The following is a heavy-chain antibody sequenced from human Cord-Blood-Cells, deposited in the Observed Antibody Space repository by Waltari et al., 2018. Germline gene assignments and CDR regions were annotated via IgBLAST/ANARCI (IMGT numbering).Heavy chain of an antibody. J-gene: IGHJ4*02. CDR3: ARDYYGSGSYYLYYFDY. CDR2: MNPNSGNT. V-gene: IGHV1-8*01. Sequence: QVQLVQSGAEVKKPGASVKVSCKASGYTFTSYDINWVRPATGPGLEWMGWMNPNSGNTGYAQKFQGRVTMTRNTSISTAYMELSSLRSEDTAVYYCARDYYGSGSYYLYYFDYWGQGTLVTVSS. D-gene: IGHD3-10*01. CDR1: GYTFTSYD.